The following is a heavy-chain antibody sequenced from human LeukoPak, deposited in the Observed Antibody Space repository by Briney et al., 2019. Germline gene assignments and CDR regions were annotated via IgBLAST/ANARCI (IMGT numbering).Heavy chain of an antibody. CDR1: GGSISSGDYY. V-gene: IGHV4-30-4*08. D-gene: IGHD7-27*01. CDR2: IYYSGST. CDR3: ERGQRSSGHTGL. Sequence: SETLSLTCTVSGGSISSGDYYCSWIRQPPGNGLEWIGYIYYSGSTYYHPSLKSRITITADTSKNQFSLKLSSVTAADTAEYYCERGQRSSGHTGLWGQGTLVTVSS. J-gene: IGHJ4*02.